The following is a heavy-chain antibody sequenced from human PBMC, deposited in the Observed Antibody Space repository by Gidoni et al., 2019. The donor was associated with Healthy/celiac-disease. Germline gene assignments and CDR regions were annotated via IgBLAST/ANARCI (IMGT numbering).Heavy chain of an antibody. CDR3: ARDRLAAADYYYGMDV. D-gene: IGHD6-13*01. J-gene: IGHJ6*02. CDR2: IWYDGSNK. V-gene: IGHV3-33*01. CDR1: GFPFSSYG. Sequence: QVQLVESGGGVVQPGRSLRLSCSASGFPFSSYGMHWVRQAPGKGLEWVAVIWYDGSNKYYADSVKGRFTISRDNSKNTLYLQMNSLRAEDTAVYYCARDRLAAADYYYGMDVWGQGTTVTVSS.